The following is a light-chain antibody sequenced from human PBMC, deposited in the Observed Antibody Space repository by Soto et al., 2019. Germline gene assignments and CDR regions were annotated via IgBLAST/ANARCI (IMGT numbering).Light chain of an antibody. Sequence: QSVLTQPPSASGTPGQRVTISCSGGSSNIGSNIVNWYQQLPGTAPKLLIFSNNQRPSGVPDRFSGSKSGTSASLAISGHQSEDEADFYCAAWDDNLNGVIFGGGTKLTVL. J-gene: IGLJ2*01. CDR2: SNN. V-gene: IGLV1-44*01. CDR1: SSNIGSNI. CDR3: AAWDDNLNGVI.